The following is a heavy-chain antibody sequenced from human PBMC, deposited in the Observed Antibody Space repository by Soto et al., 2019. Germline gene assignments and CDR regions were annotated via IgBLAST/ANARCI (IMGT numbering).Heavy chain of an antibody. D-gene: IGHD1-26*01. CDR2: IFNSGTT. V-gene: IGHV4-31*02. CDR3: ALALGPTTGLDY. CDR1: GASTVSHYH. J-gene: IGHJ4*02. Sequence: QVQLQESGPGLVKPSQTLSLTCSVSGASTVSHYHWTWIRQPPGKGLEWMGNIFNSGTTFYNPSLTSRLSISMDTYGNHFSLELSSVTAADKAVYYCALALGPTTGLDYWGQGTLVTVSS.